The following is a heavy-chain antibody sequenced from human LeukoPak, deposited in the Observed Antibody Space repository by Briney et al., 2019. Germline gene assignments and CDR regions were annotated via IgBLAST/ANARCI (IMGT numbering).Heavy chain of an antibody. CDR2: INHSGST. CDR3: ARGSSGWYKDY. CDR1: GGSFSGYY. Sequence: SETLSLTCAVYGGSFSGYYWSWIRQPPGKGLEWIGEINHSGSTNYNPSLKSRVTISVDTSKNQFSLKLSSVTAADTAVYYCARGSSGWYKDYWGQGTLVTVSS. D-gene: IGHD6-19*01. J-gene: IGHJ4*02. V-gene: IGHV4-34*01.